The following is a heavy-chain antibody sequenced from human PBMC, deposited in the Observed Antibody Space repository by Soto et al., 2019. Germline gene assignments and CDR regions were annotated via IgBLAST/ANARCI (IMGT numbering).Heavy chain of an antibody. CDR2: ISYDGSNK. CDR3: VRATYYSDSSGYTRCFDY. Sequence: LRLSCAASGFTFSSYGMHWVRQAPGKGLEWVAVISYDGSNKYYADSVKGRFTISRDNSKNTLYLQMNSLRAEDTAVYYCVRATYYSDSSGYTRCFDYWGRGTLVTVSS. V-gene: IGHV3-30*03. D-gene: IGHD3-22*01. CDR1: GFTFSSYG. J-gene: IGHJ4*02.